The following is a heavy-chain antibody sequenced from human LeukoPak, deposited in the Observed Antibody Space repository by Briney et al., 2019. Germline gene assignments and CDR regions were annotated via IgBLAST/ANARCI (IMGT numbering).Heavy chain of an antibody. CDR1: AYTFTRYY. CDR3: ARDPSSGGDY. V-gene: IGHV1-2*02. J-gene: IGHJ4*02. CDR2: INPNSGGT. D-gene: IGHD6-19*01. Sequence: GASLTVSSTPSAYTFTRYYMHWVRQAPGQGLEWMGWINPNSGGTNYAQKFQGRVTMTRDTSISTAYMELSRLRSDDTAVYYCARDPSSGGDYWGQGTLVTVSS.